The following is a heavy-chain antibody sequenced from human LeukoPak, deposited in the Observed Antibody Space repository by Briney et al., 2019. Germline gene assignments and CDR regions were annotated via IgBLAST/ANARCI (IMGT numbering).Heavy chain of an antibody. D-gene: IGHD5-24*01. V-gene: IGHV4-34*01. CDR3: ARRGGYNSLGY. J-gene: IGHJ4*02. CDR2: INHSGST. CDR1: GGSFSGYY. Sequence: SETLSLTRAVYGGSFSGYYWSWIRQPPGKGLEWIGEINHSGSTNYNPSLKSRVTISVDTSKNQFSLKLSSVTAADTAVYYCARRGGYNSLGYWGQGTLVTVSS.